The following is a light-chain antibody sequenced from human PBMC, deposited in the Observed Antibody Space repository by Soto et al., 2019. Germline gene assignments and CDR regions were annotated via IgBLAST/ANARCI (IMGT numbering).Light chain of an antibody. J-gene: IGKJ1*01. V-gene: IGKV1-5*03. Sequence: DIQMTQSPSTLSASVGDRVTITCRASQSISSWLAWYQQKPGKAPKVLIYKASSLESGVPSRFSGSGSGTEFTLTISSLQPYDFATYYCQQYNRYSWTFGQGTKVEIK. CDR1: QSISSW. CDR3: QQYNRYSWT. CDR2: KAS.